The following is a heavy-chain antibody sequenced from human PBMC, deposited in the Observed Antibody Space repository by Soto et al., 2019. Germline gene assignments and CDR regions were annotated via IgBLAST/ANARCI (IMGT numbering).Heavy chain of an antibody. V-gene: IGHV4-31*03. D-gene: IGHD7-27*01. CDR3: AAKLGTTHYFDF. CDR1: GDPVSSGSYY. J-gene: IGHJ4*02. Sequence: QVQLQESGPGLVQPSQTLSLTCSVSGDPVSSGSYYWTWVLQHPVRGLEWIGYIYHTGSTYYNPSHKLRLIMSIDTSKNPFSFPIYSVTAADTAVYFCAAKLGTTHYFDFWGQGSLVAVSS. CDR2: IYHTGST.